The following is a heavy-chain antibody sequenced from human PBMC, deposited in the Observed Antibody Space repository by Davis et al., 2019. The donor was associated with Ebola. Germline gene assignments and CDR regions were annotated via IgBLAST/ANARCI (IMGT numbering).Heavy chain of an antibody. CDR3: ARDMVQGRQGGMDV. J-gene: IGHJ6*02. CDR1: GGTFSSYA. Sequence: SVKVSCKASGGTFSSYAISWVRQAPGQGLEWMGGIIPIFGTANYAQKFQGRVTITADKSTSTAYMELSSLRSEDTAVYYCARDMVQGRQGGMDVWGQGTTVTVSS. CDR2: IIPIFGTA. D-gene: IGHD3-10*01. V-gene: IGHV1-69*06.